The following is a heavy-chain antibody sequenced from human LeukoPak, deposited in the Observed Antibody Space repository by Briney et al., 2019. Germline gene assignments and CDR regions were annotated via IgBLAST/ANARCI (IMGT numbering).Heavy chain of an antibody. J-gene: IGHJ4*02. CDR3: ARDSLYCSRTNYYTDFDY. V-gene: IGHV3-21*01. CDR1: GFTFSSYS. Sequence: TGGSLRLSCAASGFTFSSYSMNWVRQAPGKGLEWVSSISNNFNIYHADSLKGRFTIARDNSKKSLYLQMNSLRADDTAVYYCARDSLYCSRTNYYTDFDYWGQGTLVTVSS. D-gene: IGHD2-2*02. CDR2: ISNNFNI.